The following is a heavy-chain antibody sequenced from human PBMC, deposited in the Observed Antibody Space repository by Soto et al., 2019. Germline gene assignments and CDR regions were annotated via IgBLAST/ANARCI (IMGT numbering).Heavy chain of an antibody. CDR2: ISGSGGST. CDR3: AKNTDAEAVAGTLSILAFDY. CDR1: GFTFSSYA. Sequence: GGSLRLSCAASGFTFSSYAMSWVRQAPGKGLEWVSAISGSGGSTYYADSVKGRFTISRDNSKNTLYLQMNSLRAEDTAVYYCAKNTDAEAVAGTLSILAFDYWGQGTLVTVSS. D-gene: IGHD6-19*01. V-gene: IGHV3-23*01. J-gene: IGHJ4*02.